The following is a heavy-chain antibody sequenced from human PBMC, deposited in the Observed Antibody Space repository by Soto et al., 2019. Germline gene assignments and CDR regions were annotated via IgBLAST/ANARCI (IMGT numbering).Heavy chain of an antibody. CDR2: IHGNRDK. J-gene: IGHJ2*01. Sequence: SGPTLVNPTQTLTLTCSFSGFSLRTNGAGVGWFRHSPGEDLEWPALIHGNRDKRYNASLESRLTITQGSCGLRVVLKLTDLVPLDAGTYYCAHSGRFFD. CDR3: AHSGRFFD. V-gene: IGHV2-5*01. D-gene: IGHD3-16*01. CDR1: GFSLRTNGAG.